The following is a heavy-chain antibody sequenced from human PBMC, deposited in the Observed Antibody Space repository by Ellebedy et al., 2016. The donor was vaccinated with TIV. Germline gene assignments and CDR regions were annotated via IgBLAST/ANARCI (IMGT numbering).Heavy chain of an antibody. Sequence: MPSETLSLTCTVSGGSISSGDYYWSWIRQPPGKGLEWIGYIYYSGSTYYNPSLKSRVTISVDTSKNQFSLKLSSVTAADTAVYYCARDSACLYCGGDEGVGAGGGMDVWGQGTTVTVSS. J-gene: IGHJ6*02. CDR1: GGSISSGDYY. CDR2: IYYSGST. D-gene: IGHD2-21*02. CDR3: ARDSACLYCGGDEGVGAGGGMDV. V-gene: IGHV4-30-4*01.